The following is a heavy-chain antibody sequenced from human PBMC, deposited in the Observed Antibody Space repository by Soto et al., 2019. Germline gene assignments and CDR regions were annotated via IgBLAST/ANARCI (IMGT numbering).Heavy chain of an antibody. CDR3: ARDLGDCSGGSCYYYYYYGMDV. CDR2: IWYDGSNK. D-gene: IGHD2-15*01. J-gene: IGHJ6*02. V-gene: IGHV3-33*01. CDR1: GFTFSSYG. Sequence: PGGSLRLSCAASGFTFSSYGMHWVRQAPGKGLEWVAVIWYDGSNKYYADSVKGRFTISRDNSKNTLYLQMNSLRAEDTAVYYCARDLGDCSGGSCYYYYYYGMDVWGQGTTVTVSS.